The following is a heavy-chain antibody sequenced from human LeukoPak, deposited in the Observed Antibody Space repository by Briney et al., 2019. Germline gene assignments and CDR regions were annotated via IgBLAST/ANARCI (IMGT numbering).Heavy chain of an antibody. D-gene: IGHD3-22*01. CDR3: ARADYYDSGGYDS. CDR2: INSDGGTT. CDR1: GFTFSSFW. J-gene: IGHJ5*01. V-gene: IGHV3-74*01. Sequence: GGSLRLSCAASGFTFSSFWMHWVRQAPGKGLVWVSRINSDGGTTTYADSVKGRFTNSRDNAKSTLYLQMNSLRAEDTAVYYCARADYYDSGGYDSWGRGTLVTVSS.